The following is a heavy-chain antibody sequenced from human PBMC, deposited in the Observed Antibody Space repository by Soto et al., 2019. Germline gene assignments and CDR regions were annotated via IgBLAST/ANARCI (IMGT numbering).Heavy chain of an antibody. CDR2: IKSKAGGGAI. CDR3: TTDGNFGGVVVAFHL. J-gene: IGHJ3*01. D-gene: IGHD3-10*01. V-gene: IGHV3-15*07. CDR1: GFSFSEAW. Sequence: EVQMVESGGGLVKPGGSLRLSCAVSGFSFSEAWMNWVRQAPGKGLEWVGRIKSKAGGGAIDYAAPVKGRFTISRDDSKDTLYLQIHSLKTEDTAVYYCTTDGNFGGVVVAFHLWGQGTMLTVSS.